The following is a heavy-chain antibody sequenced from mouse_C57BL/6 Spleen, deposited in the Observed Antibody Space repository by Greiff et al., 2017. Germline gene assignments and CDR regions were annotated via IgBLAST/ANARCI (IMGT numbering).Heavy chain of an antibody. J-gene: IGHJ4*01. CDR2: IYPGDGDT. V-gene: IGHV1-82*01. CDR1: GYAFSSSW. D-gene: IGHD2-12*01. Sequence: VQRVESGPELVKPGASVKISCKASGYAFSSSWMNWVKQRPGKGLEWIGRIYPGDGDTNYNGKFKGKATLTADKSSSTAYMQLSSLTSEDSAVYFCAIYSLYAMDYWGQGSSVTVSS. CDR3: AIYSLYAMDY.